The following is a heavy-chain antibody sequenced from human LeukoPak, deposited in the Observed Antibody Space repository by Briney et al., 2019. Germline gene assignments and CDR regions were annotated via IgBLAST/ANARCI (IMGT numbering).Heavy chain of an antibody. CDR2: ISSSSSTI. V-gene: IGHV3-48*01. J-gene: IGHJ3*02. CDR3: AREHDAFDI. CDR1: GFNVTNYA. Sequence: PGESLRLSCAASGFNVTNYAMHWVRQAPGKGLEWVSYISSSSSTIYYADSVKGRFTISRDNAKNSLYLQMNSLRAEDTAVYYCAREHDAFDIWGQGTMVTVSS.